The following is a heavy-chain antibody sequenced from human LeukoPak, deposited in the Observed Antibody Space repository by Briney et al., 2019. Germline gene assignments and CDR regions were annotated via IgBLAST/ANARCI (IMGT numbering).Heavy chain of an antibody. Sequence: PSETLSLTCTVSGGSISSSSYYWGWIRQPPGKGLEWIGSIYYSGSTYYNPSLKSRVTISVDTSKNQFSLKLSSVTAADTAVYYCATRIKPRRDYYFDYWGQGTLVTVSS. CDR2: IYYSGST. CDR1: GGSISSSSYY. CDR3: ATRIKPRRDYYFDY. V-gene: IGHV4-39*07. J-gene: IGHJ4*02. D-gene: IGHD5-18*01.